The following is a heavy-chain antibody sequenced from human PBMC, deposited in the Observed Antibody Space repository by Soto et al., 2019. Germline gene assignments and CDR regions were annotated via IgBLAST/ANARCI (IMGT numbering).Heavy chain of an antibody. CDR2: FIPIFGTA. CDR1: GATFSSYA. V-gene: IGHV1-69*01. J-gene: IGHJ6*02. D-gene: IGHD3-10*01. Sequence: QVQLVQSGAEVKKPGSSVKVSCKASGATFSSYAISWVRQAPGQGLEWMGGFIPIFGTANYAQKFQGRVTITADESTSTAYMQLSSLRSEDTAVYYCARSPGGWFGELLYCMDVWGQGTTVTVSS. CDR3: ARSPGGWFGELLYCMDV.